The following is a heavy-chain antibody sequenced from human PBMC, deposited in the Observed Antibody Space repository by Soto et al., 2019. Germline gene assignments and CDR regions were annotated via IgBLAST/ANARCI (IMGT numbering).Heavy chain of an antibody. V-gene: IGHV3-23*01. CDR3: AKPHKSIVVVPHPDY. D-gene: IGHD2-2*01. CDR1: GFSFSTYA. Sequence: GGSLRLSCVASGFSFSTYAMSWVRQAPGKGLEWVSGISASGGTTYYADAVKGRFTISRDNSKNTLYLQMNSLRAGDTAVYYCAKPHKSIVVVPHPDYWGQGTLVTV. CDR2: ISASGGTT. J-gene: IGHJ4*02.